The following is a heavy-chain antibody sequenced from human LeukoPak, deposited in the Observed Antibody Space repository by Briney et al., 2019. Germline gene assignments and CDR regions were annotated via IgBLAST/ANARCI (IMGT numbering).Heavy chain of an antibody. CDR3: AGRYCSSTSCYHNWFDP. V-gene: IGHV4-59*08. D-gene: IGHD2-2*01. J-gene: IGHJ5*02. Sequence: SETLSLTCTVSGGSISSYYWSWIRQPPGKGLEWIGYMYYRGNTNYDPSLKSRVTISIDTPNNQFSLKLSSVTAADTAVYYCAGRYCSSTSCYHNWFDPWGQGTLVTVSS. CDR1: GGSISSYY. CDR2: MYYRGNT.